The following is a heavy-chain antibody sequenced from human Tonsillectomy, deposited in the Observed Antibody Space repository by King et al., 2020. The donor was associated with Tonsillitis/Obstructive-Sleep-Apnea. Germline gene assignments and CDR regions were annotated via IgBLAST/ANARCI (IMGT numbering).Heavy chain of an antibody. D-gene: IGHD6-19*01. CDR2: LSYDGTNK. V-gene: IGHV3-30*18. J-gene: IGHJ4*02. CDR3: AKYWVGGQWLGPVAY. CDR1: GFTFRSYG. Sequence: VQLVQSGGGVVQPGRSLRLSCAASGFTFRSYGMHWVRQALGKGLEWVAVLSYDGTNKYYADSVKGRFTISRDNSKNTLYLQMNSLRAEDTAVYYCAKYWVGGQWLGPVAYWGQGPLVSVSS.